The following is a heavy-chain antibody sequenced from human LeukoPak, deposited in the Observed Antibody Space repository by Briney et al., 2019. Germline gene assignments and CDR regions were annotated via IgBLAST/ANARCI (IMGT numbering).Heavy chain of an antibody. CDR2: ISSSSSYI. Sequence: GGSLRLSCTASGFTFSSYSMNWVRQAPGKGLEWVSSISSSSSYIYYADSVKGRFTISRDNAKNSLYLQMNSLRAEDTAVYYCARVGDSSSSGLYYMDVWGKGTTVTVSS. CDR3: ARVGDSSSSGLYYMDV. V-gene: IGHV3-21*01. CDR1: GFTFSSYS. J-gene: IGHJ6*03. D-gene: IGHD6-6*01.